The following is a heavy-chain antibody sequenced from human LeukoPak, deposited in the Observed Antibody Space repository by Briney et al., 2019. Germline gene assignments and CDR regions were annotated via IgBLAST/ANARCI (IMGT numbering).Heavy chain of an antibody. D-gene: IGHD6-25*01. CDR3: ATSNSNGLSLFDY. CDR1: GFTSSDHY. V-gene: IGHV3-72*01. CDR2: IRNKVNSYTT. Sequence: QSGGSLRLSCVVSGFTSSDHYIDWARQAPGEGLEWVGRIRNKVNSYTTEYAASVKDRFTISRDDSKNSVWLQMNSLKTEDSAVYYCATSNSNGLSLFDYWGQGTLVTVSS. J-gene: IGHJ4*02.